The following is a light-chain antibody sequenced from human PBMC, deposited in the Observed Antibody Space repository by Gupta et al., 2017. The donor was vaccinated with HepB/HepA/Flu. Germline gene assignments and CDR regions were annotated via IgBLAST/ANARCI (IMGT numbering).Light chain of an antibody. CDR1: SSDIGSYDS. Sequence: SALTQPASVSGSPGQSITISCTGTSSDIGSYDSVSWYQQHPGKVPKLMIYDVTSRPSGVSNRFSGSKSGTTASLIISGLQAEDEADYYCKSYEGTTLHFVFGTGTKVTVL. CDR3: KSYEGTTLHFV. J-gene: IGLJ1*01. CDR2: DVT. V-gene: IGLV2-14*03.